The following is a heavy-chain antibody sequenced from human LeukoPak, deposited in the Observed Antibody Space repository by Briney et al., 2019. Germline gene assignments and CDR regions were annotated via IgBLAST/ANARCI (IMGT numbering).Heavy chain of an antibody. CDR1: GFTFSSYD. CDR2: IWYDGSNK. V-gene: IGHV3-33*06. Sequence: PGGSLRLSCAASGFTFSSYDMHWVRQAPGKGLEWVAVIWYDGSNKYYADSVKGRFTISRDNSKNTLYLQMNSLRAEDTAVYYCAKDFGVVVTAIPSYWGQGTLVTVSS. J-gene: IGHJ4*02. D-gene: IGHD2-21*02. CDR3: AKDFGVVVTAIPSY.